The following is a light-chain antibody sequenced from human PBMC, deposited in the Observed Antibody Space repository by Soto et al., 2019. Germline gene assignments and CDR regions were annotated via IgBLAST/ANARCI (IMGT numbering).Light chain of an antibody. CDR3: MQGTHWPPT. CDR2: RVS. J-gene: IGKJ1*01. CDR1: QSVVYSDGIAY. V-gene: IGKV2-30*01. Sequence: DVVMTQSPLSLPVTLGQPASISCRSSQSVVYSDGIAYLTWFQQRPGQSPRRLIYRVSNRDSGVPDRFSGSGSGTDFILKISRVEAEDVGVYYCMQGTHWPPTFGRGTKVEIK.